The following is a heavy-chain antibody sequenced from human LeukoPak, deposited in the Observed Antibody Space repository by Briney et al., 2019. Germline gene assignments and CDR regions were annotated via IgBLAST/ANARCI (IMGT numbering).Heavy chain of an antibody. CDR3: ARQDYDSSGYYYAYYFDY. Sequence: SETLSLTCTVSGGSISSSSYYWGWIRQPPGKGLEWIGSIYYSGSTYYNPSLKSRVTISVDTSKNQFSLKLSSVTAADTAVYYCARQDYDSSGYYYAYYFDYWGQGTLVTVSS. V-gene: IGHV4-39*01. D-gene: IGHD3-22*01. CDR2: IYYSGST. CDR1: GGSISSSSYY. J-gene: IGHJ4*02.